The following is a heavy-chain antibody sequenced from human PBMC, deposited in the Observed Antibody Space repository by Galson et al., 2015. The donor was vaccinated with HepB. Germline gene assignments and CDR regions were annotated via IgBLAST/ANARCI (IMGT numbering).Heavy chain of an antibody. D-gene: IGHD6-13*01. V-gene: IGHV4-30-4*01. Sequence: TLSLTCTVSGGSISSGDYHWSWIRQPPGKGLEWIGSIFYSGSTYYNPSLKSRVTKSVDTSKNQFSLKLSSVTAADTAVYYCARTLGTSSWTGNWFDPWGQGTLVIVSS. CDR2: IFYSGST. CDR1: GGSISSGDYH. CDR3: ARTLGTSSWTGNWFDP. J-gene: IGHJ5*02.